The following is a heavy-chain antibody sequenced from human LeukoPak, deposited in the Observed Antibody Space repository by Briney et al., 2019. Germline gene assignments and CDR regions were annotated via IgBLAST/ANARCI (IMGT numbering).Heavy chain of an antibody. CDR2: IWYDGSNK. D-gene: IGHD6-19*01. V-gene: IGHV3-33*08. CDR1: GFTFSSCA. CDR3: ARDTGAAVANLEFDY. Sequence: GRSLRLSCAASGFTFSSCAMHWVRQVPGKGLERVAVIWYDGSNKYYADSVKGRFTISRDNSKNTLYLQMNSLRAEDTAVYYCARDTGAAVANLEFDYWGQGTLVTVSS. J-gene: IGHJ4*02.